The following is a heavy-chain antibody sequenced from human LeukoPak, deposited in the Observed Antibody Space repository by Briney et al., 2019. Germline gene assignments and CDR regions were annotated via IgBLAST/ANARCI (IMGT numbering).Heavy chain of an antibody. Sequence: GGSLRLSCAASGFTFSSYGMHWVRQAPGKGLEWVAVISYDGSNKYYADSVKGRFTISRDNSKNTLYLQMNSLRAEDTAVYYCAKRPDYWGQGTLVTVSS. V-gene: IGHV3-30*18. J-gene: IGHJ4*02. CDR1: GFTFSSYG. CDR2: ISYDGSNK. CDR3: AKRPDY.